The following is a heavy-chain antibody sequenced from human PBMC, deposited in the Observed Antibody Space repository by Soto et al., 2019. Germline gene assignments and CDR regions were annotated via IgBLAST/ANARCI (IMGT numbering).Heavy chain of an antibody. Sequence: QITLKESGPTLVKSTQTLTLTCSFSGFSLTTDGEGVGWVRQSPGEALEWLALIYWDDDERYTPSLQTRLTITKNISITGVLLVMPNTEPVDTGTYFSAHSRNRITEDAQVGDFDYWGQGT. CDR2: IYWDDDE. V-gene: IGHV2-5*02. CDR1: GFSLTTDGEG. D-gene: IGHD1-26*01. CDR3: AHSRNRITEDAQVGDFDY. J-gene: IGHJ4*02.